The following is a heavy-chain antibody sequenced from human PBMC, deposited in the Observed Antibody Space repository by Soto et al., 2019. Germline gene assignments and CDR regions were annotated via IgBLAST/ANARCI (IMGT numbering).Heavy chain of an antibody. Sequence: SETLSLTCPVSGGSISSGGYYWSWIRQHPGKGLEWIGYIYYSGSTYYNPSLKSRVTISVDTSKNKFSLKLSSVTAEDTAVYYCARDAPYSSSWPDYYYYYYGMDVWGQGTPVTVSS. D-gene: IGHD6-13*01. CDR2: IYYSGST. CDR1: GGSISSGGYY. J-gene: IGHJ6*02. V-gene: IGHV4-31*03. CDR3: ARDAPYSSSWPDYYYYYYGMDV.